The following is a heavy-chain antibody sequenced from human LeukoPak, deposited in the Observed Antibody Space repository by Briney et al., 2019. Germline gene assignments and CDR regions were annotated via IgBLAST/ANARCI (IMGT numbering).Heavy chain of an antibody. V-gene: IGHV3-23*01. Sequence: PGGSLRLSCAASGFTFSSYAMTWVRQAPGKGLEGGSDFSASGGDTYYAGSVRGRFTISRDNSKNTLYLQMNSLRAEDTAVYYCAKREKKYSSSSYFDYWGQGNLVSVSS. CDR1: GFTFSSYA. J-gene: IGHJ4*02. D-gene: IGHD6-13*01. CDR2: FSASGGDT. CDR3: AKREKKYSSSSYFDY.